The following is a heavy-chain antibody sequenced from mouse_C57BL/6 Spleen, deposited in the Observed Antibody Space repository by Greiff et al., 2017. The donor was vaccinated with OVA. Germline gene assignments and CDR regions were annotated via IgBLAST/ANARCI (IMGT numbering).Heavy chain of an antibody. V-gene: IGHV14-3*01. J-gene: IGHJ1*03. CDR1: GFNIKNTY. CDR2: IDPANGNT. D-gene: IGHD1-1*01. CDR3: ATVVALRWYFDV. Sequence: VQLKESVAELVRPGASVKLSCTASGFNIKNTYMHWVKQRPEQGLEWIGRIDPANGNTKYAPKFQGKATITADTSSNTAYLQLSSLTSEDTAIYYCATVVALRWYFDVWGTGTTVTVSS.